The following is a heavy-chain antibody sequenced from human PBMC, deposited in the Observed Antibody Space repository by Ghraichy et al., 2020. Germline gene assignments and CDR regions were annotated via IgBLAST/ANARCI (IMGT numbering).Heavy chain of an antibody. V-gene: IGHV4-39*01. CDR3: AKLRSLYYYYMDV. CDR2: IYYTGST. Sequence: SETLSLTCTVSGGSISSTSYYWGWIRQPPGKGLEWIGTIYYTGSTYYNPSLKSRVTISVDTSKNQFSLKLNSVTAADTAVYYCAKLRSLYYYYMDVWGKGTTVTVSS. D-gene: IGHD3-16*01. CDR1: GGSISSTSYY. J-gene: IGHJ6*03.